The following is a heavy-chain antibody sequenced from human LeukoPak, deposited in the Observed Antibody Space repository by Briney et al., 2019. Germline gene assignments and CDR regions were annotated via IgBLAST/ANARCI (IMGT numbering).Heavy chain of an antibody. V-gene: IGHV3-73*01. Sequence: PGGSLRLSCAASGFIFSGSAMHWVRQASGKGLEWVGRIRINDNSDATAYGPSVRGRFTISRDDSKNTTYLQMNSLKTEDTAVYYCTRRRGGGEFDYWGRGTLVTVSS. CDR1: GFIFSGSA. D-gene: IGHD3-16*01. CDR2: IRINDNSDAT. J-gene: IGHJ4*02. CDR3: TRRRGGGEFDY.